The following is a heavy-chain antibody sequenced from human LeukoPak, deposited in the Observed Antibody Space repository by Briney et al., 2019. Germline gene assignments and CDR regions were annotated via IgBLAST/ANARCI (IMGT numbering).Heavy chain of an antibody. Sequence: PSETLSLTCTVSGGSISSNNYYWGWIRQPPGKGLEWIGNIYYSGSTYYNASLKSRVTISVDMSKKQFSPKLSSVSAADTALYYCARADDMSNAFDMWGQGTMVTVSS. CDR3: ARADDMSNAFDM. V-gene: IGHV4-39*07. D-gene: IGHD3-9*01. J-gene: IGHJ3*02. CDR2: IYYSGST. CDR1: GGSISSNNYY.